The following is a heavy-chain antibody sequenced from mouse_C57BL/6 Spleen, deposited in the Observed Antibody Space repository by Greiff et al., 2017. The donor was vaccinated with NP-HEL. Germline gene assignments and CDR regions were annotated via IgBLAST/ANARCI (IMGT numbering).Heavy chain of an antibody. CDR3: ARGGFTTVVPYYFDY. CDR1: GYTFTSYW. Sequence: QVQLQQPGAELVKPGASVKLSCKASGYTFTSYWMHWVKQRPGQGLEWIGMIHPNSGSTNYNEKFKSKATLTVDKSSSTAYMQLSSLTAEDSAVSYCARGGFTTVVPYYFDYWGQGTTLTVSS. D-gene: IGHD1-1*01. J-gene: IGHJ2*01. V-gene: IGHV1-64*01. CDR2: IHPNSGST.